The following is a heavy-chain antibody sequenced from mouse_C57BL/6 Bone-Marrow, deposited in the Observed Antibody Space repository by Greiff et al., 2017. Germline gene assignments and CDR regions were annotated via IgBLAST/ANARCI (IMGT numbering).Heavy chain of an antibody. D-gene: IGHD2-3*01. CDR2: INPGSGGT. V-gene: IGHV1-54*01. CDR3: ARLIYDGYFDV. Sequence: QVQLKESGAELVRPGTSVKVSCKASGYAFTNYLIEWVKQRPGQGLEWIGVINPGSGGTNYNEKFKGKATLTADKSSSTAYMQLSSLTSEDSAVYFCARLIYDGYFDVWGTGTTVTVSS. J-gene: IGHJ1*03. CDR1: GYAFTNYL.